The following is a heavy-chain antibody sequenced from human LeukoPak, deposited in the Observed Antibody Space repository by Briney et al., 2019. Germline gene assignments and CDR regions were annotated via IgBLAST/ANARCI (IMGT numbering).Heavy chain of an antibody. CDR3: ARGNPGIVGATDYFDY. J-gene: IGHJ4*02. Sequence: PSETLSLTCTVSGGSISSGGYYWSWIRQPPGKGLEWIGEINHSGSTNYNPSLKSRVTISVDTSKNQFSLKLSSVTAADTAVYYCARGNPGIVGATDYFDYWGQGTLVTVSS. CDR1: GGSISSGGYY. CDR2: INHSGST. D-gene: IGHD1-26*01. V-gene: IGHV4-39*07.